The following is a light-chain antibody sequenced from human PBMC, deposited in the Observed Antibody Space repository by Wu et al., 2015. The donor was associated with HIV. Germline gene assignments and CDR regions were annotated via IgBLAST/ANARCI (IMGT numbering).Light chain of an antibody. CDR3: QQYGSSPPWT. V-gene: IGKV3-20*01. CDR1: RIVTSDY. CDR2: GAS. Sequence: ALTQSPGTLSLSPGERATLSCRASRIVTSDYLAWYQQKPGQAPRLLIYGASTRATGIPGRFSGSGSGTDFTLTISGLEPGDFAVYYCQQYGSSPPWTFGQGTKVEIK. J-gene: IGKJ1*01.